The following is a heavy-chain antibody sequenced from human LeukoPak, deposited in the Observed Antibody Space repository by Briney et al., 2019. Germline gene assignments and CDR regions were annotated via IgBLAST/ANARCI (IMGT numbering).Heavy chain of an antibody. CDR2: IIPIFGTA. Sequence: SVKVSCKASGGTFSSYAISWVRQAPGQGLEWMGGIIPIFGTANYAQKFQGRVTITADESTGTAYMELSSLRSEDTAVYYCARGIRKRWLQQHPPNPYYYYGMDVWGQGTTVTVSS. J-gene: IGHJ6*02. CDR3: ARGIRKRWLQQHPPNPYYYYGMDV. CDR1: GGTFSSYA. V-gene: IGHV1-69*13. D-gene: IGHD5-24*01.